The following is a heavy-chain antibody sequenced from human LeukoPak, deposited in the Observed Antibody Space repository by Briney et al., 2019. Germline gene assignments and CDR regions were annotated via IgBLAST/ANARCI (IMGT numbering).Heavy chain of an antibody. Sequence: GGSLRLSCAVSGFTVSSNYMSWVRQAQGKGLEWVSLIYSGGNTYYADSVKGRFTISRDNSKNTLYVQMNSLSPGDTAVFYCARETQAPWPLFDHWGQGTMVSVSS. CDR2: IYSGGNT. CDR3: ARETQAPWPLFDH. CDR1: GFTVSSNY. V-gene: IGHV3-66*01. J-gene: IGHJ4*02.